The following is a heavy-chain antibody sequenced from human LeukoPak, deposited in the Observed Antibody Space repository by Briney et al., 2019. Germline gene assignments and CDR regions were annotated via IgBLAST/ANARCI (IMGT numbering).Heavy chain of an antibody. CDR3: ARGSYGDYARFDY. J-gene: IGHJ4*02. CDR1: GFTFSSYA. Sequence: GGSPRLSCAASGFTFSSYAMHWVRQAPGKGLEWVAVISYDGSNKYYADSVKGRFTISRDNSKNTLYLQMNSLRAEDTAVYYCARGSYGDYARFDYWGQGTLVTVSS. CDR2: ISYDGSNK. V-gene: IGHV3-30*04. D-gene: IGHD4-17*01.